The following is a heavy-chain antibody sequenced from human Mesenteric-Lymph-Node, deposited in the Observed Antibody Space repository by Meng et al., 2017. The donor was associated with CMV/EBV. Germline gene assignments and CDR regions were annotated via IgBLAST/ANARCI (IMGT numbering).Heavy chain of an antibody. CDR2: ISAYNGNT. CDR1: GYTFTSYG. Sequence: ASVKVSCKASGYTFTSYGISWVRQAPGQGLEWIGWISAYNGNTNYAQKLQGRVTMTTDTSTSTAYMELRSLRSDDTAVYYCARDLIFARPLSPHYFDYWGQGTLVTVSS. V-gene: IGHV1-18*01. CDR3: ARDLIFARPLSPHYFDY. D-gene: IGHD6-6*01. J-gene: IGHJ4*02.